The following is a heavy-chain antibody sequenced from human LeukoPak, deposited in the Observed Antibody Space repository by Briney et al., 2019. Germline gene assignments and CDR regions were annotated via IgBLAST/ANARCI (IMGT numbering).Heavy chain of an antibody. V-gene: IGHV4-59*01. Sequence: SETLSLTCTVSGGSISSYYWSWIRQPPGKGLEWIGYIYYSGSTNYNPSLKSRVTISVDTSKNQFSLKLSSVTAADTAVYYCAMEGYSYGPFDYWGQGTLVSVSS. D-gene: IGHD5-18*01. J-gene: IGHJ4*02. CDR3: AMEGYSYGPFDY. CDR1: GGSISSYY. CDR2: IYYSGST.